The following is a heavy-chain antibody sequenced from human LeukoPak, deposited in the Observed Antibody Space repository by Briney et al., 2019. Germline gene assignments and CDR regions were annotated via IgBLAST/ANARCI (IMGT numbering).Heavy chain of an antibody. CDR2: INHSGST. Sequence: SETLSLTCAVYGGSFSGYYWSWIRQPPGKGLEWIGEINHSGSTNYNPSLKSRVTISVDTSKNQFSLKLSSVTAADTAVYYCARDGSQVVAANWFDPWGQGTLVTVSS. D-gene: IGHD2-15*01. V-gene: IGHV4-34*01. J-gene: IGHJ5*02. CDR3: ARDGSQVVAANWFDP. CDR1: GGSFSGYY.